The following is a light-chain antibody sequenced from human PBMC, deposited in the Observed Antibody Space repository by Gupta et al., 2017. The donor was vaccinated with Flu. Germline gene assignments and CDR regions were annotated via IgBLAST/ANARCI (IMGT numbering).Light chain of an antibody. CDR2: SAS. Sequence: EIVLTQSPATLSLSPGERATISCRASQSVESYLAWYQQKPGQAPRLLIYSASNRATGIPARFSGRGYGRDVTLSISSREQEDFGVYYCQQQSNWPPVTFGQGTRLEI. J-gene: IGKJ5*01. V-gene: IGKV3-11*02. CDR3: QQQSNWPPVT. CDR1: QSVESY.